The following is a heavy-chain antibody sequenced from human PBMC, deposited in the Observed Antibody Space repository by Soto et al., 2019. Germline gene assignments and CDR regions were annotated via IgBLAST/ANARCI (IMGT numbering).Heavy chain of an antibody. CDR1: GFTFSSYA. CDR3: AKSVIVRGTYYFDY. V-gene: IGHV3-23*01. D-gene: IGHD3-10*01. J-gene: IGHJ4*02. Sequence: GGSLRLSCAASGFTFSSYAMSWVRQAPGKGLEWVSAISGSGGSTYYADSVKGRFTISRDNSKNTLYLQMDSLRAEDTAVYYCAKSVIVRGTYYFDYRGQGTLVPVSS. CDR2: ISGSGGST.